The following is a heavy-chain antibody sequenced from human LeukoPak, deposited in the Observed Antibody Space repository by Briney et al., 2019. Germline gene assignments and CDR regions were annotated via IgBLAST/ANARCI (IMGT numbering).Heavy chain of an antibody. J-gene: IGHJ3*02. CDR2: ISGGGGST. CDR1: GFTFSSSA. V-gene: IGHV3-23*01. CDR3: AKHYNDNSDYYYVAGDAFDI. D-gene: IGHD3-22*01. Sequence: GGSLRLSCAASGFTFSSSAMSWVRQAPGKGLEWVSTISGGGGSTYYADSVKGRFTISRDNSRNTLNLQMNSLRAEDTALYYCAKHYNDNSDYYYVAGDAFDIWGQGTMVTVSS.